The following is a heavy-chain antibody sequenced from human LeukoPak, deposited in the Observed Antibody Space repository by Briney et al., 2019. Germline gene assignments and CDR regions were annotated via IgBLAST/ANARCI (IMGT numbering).Heavy chain of an antibody. CDR2: IYHSGST. J-gene: IGHJ4*02. V-gene: IGHV4-38-2*02. Sequence: SETLSLTCTVSGYSISSGYYWAWIRQPPGKGLEWIGYIYHSGSTNYNPSLKSRVTISVDTSKNQFSLKLSSVTAAETAVYYCARLETSSGSLSYFDYWGQGTLVTVSS. CDR3: ARLETSSGSLSYFDY. D-gene: IGHD6-19*01. CDR1: GYSISSGYY.